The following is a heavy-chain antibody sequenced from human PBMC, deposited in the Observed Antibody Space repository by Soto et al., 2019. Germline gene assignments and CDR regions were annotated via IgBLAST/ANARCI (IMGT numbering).Heavy chain of an antibody. Sequence: SRPTRVHHTQTLALTGTFSGFSISNSGMCVSWIRQPPGKALAWLALSGWDDDKYYSTSLKTRLTISQDTSKNQVVLTMTNMDPVDSGTYYCAQSPSSVGKFDSWGEAISVTVYS. J-gene: IGHJ5*01. CDR1: GFSISNSGMC. V-gene: IGHV2-70*13. D-gene: IGHD2-15*01. CDR3: AQSPSSVGKFDS. CDR2: SGWDDDK.